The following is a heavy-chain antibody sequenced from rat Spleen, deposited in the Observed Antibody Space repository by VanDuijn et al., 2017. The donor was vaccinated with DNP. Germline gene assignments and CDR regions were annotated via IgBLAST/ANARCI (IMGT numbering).Heavy chain of an antibody. D-gene: IGHD1-4*01. Sequence: EVQLVESGGGLVQPGRSLKLSCAASGFTFSKNAMAWVRQAPTKGLEWVAAVSYDGSSTYYRDSVKGRFTISRDNEKSTLYLQVNSLRSEDTATYYCARPSTARIWAYWGQGVMVTVSS. J-gene: IGHJ2*01. CDR2: VSYDGSST. CDR3: ARPSTARIWAY. CDR1: GFTFSKNA. V-gene: IGHV5-29*01.